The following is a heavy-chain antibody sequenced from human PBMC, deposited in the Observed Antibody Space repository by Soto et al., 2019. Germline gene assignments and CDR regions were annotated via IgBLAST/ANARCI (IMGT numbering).Heavy chain of an antibody. V-gene: IGHV4-31*03. D-gene: IGHD2-21*01. CDR2: IYYSGAS. Sequence: PSETLSLTCSVSGVSISSGTYYWTWILQHPGKGLEWIGYIYYSGASYFNPSLQSRISMSIDTSENQFSLNLSSVTAADTALYYCASGRVIASSPLDYWGQGTLVTVSS. CDR3: ASGRVIASSPLDY. CDR1: GVSISSGTYY. J-gene: IGHJ4*02.